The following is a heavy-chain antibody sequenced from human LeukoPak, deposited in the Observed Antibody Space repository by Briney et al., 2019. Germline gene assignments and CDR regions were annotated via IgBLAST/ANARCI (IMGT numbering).Heavy chain of an antibody. V-gene: IGHV3-30*04. Sequence: PGGSLRLSCAASGFPFSPYAMHWVRQAPDQGLEWVAVISYDGTNKYYADSVKGRFTISRDNSKNTLYLQMNSLRAEDTAVFSCAKDYRTGNFPSPFDIWGQGAMVTVSS. CDR3: AKDYRTGNFPSPFDI. CDR2: ISYDGTNK. D-gene: IGHD2-8*02. CDR1: GFPFSPYA. J-gene: IGHJ3*02.